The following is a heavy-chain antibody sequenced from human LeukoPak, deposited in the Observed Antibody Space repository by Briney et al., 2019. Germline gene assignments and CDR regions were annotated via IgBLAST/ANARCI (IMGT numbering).Heavy chain of an antibody. CDR2: INPNSGGT. CDR3: ARESIAARKFDY. D-gene: IGHD6-6*01. V-gene: IGHV1-2*02. CDR1: GYTFTGYY. Sequence: GASVTVSCKPSGYTFTGYYMHWVRQAPGQGLERMGWINPNSGGTNYAQKLQGRGTMTRDTSISTAYMELSRLRSDDTAVYYCARESIAARKFDYWGQGTLVTVSS. J-gene: IGHJ4*02.